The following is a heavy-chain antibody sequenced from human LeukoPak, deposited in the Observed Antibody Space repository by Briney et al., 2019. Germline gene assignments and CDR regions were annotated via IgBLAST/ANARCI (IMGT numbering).Heavy chain of an antibody. Sequence: SETLSLTCTVSGYSISSGYYWGWIRQPPGKGLEWIGSIYHSGSTYYNPSLKSRVTISVDTSKNQFSLKLSSVTAADTAVYYCARAKSRGYSGYEPYYYYYYYMDVWGKGTTVTVSS. V-gene: IGHV4-38-2*02. CDR1: GYSISSGYY. CDR3: ARAKSRGYSGYEPYYYYYYYMDV. D-gene: IGHD5-12*01. CDR2: IYHSGST. J-gene: IGHJ6*03.